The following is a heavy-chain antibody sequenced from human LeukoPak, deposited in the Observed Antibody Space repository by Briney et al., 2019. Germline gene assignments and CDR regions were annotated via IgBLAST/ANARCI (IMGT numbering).Heavy chain of an antibody. D-gene: IGHD2-15*01. V-gene: IGHV4-59*01. CDR3: ARSIGRRYYYMDV. J-gene: IGHJ6*03. CDR2: IYYSGST. Sequence: SETLSLTCTVSGGSISSYYWSWIRQPPGKGLEWIGYIYYSGSTNYNPSLKSRVTISVDTSKNQFSLKLSSVTAADTAVYYCARSIGRRYYYMDVWGKGTTVTISS. CDR1: GGSISSYY.